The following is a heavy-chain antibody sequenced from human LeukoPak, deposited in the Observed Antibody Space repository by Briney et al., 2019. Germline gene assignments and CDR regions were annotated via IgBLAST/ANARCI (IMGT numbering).Heavy chain of an antibody. CDR1: GGSISSYY. J-gene: IGHJ6*03. CDR3: ARVLVGRRSYYMDV. D-gene: IGHD2-15*01. Sequence: PSETLSLTCTVSGGSISSYYWSWIRQPAGKGLEWIGRIYTSGSTNYNPSLKSRVTMSVDTSKNQFSLKLSSVTAADTAVYYCARVLVGRRSYYMDVWGKGTTVTVSS. CDR2: IYTSGST. V-gene: IGHV4-4*07.